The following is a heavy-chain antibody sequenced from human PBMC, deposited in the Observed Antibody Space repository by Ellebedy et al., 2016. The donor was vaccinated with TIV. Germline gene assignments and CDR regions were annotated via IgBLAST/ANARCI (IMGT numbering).Heavy chain of an antibody. Sequence: GESLKISCAASGFTFSTYWMHWVRQAPGKGLVWVSRIHGDGSTTSYAGSVKGRFTISRDSAKNSLYLQMNSLRDEDTAVYYCARDPADPDAFDIWGQGTMVTVSS. V-gene: IGHV3-74*01. D-gene: IGHD6-19*01. CDR3: ARDPADPDAFDI. CDR2: IHGDGSTT. CDR1: GFTFSTYW. J-gene: IGHJ3*02.